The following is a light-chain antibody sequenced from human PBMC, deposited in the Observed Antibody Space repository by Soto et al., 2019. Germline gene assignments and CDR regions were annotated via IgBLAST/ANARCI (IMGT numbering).Light chain of an antibody. CDR2: GAS. V-gene: IGKV3-20*01. J-gene: IGKJ1*01. CDR1: QSVDSAF. Sequence: EIVLTQSPGSLSLSLGERATLSCRASQSVDSAFFAWYQQKPGQPPRLLMYGASRRATGNPDRFSGSGSGTDFTLTIRRLEPEEFAVYYCQQYASSLTFGQGTKVEI. CDR3: QQYASSLT.